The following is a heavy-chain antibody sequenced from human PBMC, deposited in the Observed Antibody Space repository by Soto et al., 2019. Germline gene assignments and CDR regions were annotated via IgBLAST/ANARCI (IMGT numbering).Heavy chain of an antibody. V-gene: IGHV1-69*01. J-gene: IGHJ4*02. Sequence: QVQLVQSGAEVKKPGSSVKVSCKASGGTFSSYAISWVRQAPGQGLEWMGGIIPIFGTANYAQKFQGRVTITADESTITAYMELSSLRSEDTAVYYCAISPQYCSGGSCYFNYWGQGTLVTVSS. CDR1: GGTFSSYA. CDR3: AISPQYCSGGSCYFNY. D-gene: IGHD2-15*01. CDR2: IIPIFGTA.